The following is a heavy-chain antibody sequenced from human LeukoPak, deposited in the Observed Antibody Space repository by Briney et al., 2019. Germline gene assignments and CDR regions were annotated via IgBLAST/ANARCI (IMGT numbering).Heavy chain of an antibody. V-gene: IGHV3-23*01. D-gene: IGHD6-13*01. CDR2: ISGNSGTT. J-gene: IGHJ4*02. CDR1: GFTFSSYA. CDR3: AKGGYSSTWNADFDF. Sequence: GGSLRLSCAASGFTFSSYAMSWVRQAPGKGLEWVSAISGNSGTTYYADSVKGRFTISRDNSKNTLYLQMNSLRAEDTAVYYCAKGGYSSTWNADFDFGGQGTLVTVSS.